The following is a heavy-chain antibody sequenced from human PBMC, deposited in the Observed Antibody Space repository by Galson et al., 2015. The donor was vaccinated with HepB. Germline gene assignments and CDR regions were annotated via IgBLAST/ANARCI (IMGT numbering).Heavy chain of an antibody. CDR2: ISYDGSNK. J-gene: IGHJ4*02. CDR1: GFTFSSCA. D-gene: IGHD6-13*01. Sequence: SLRLSCAASGFTFSSCAMHWVRQAPGKGLEWVAVISYDGSNKYYADSVKGRFTISRDNSKNTLYLQMNSLRAEDTAVYYCARSYGSSWDYWGQGTLVTVSS. V-gene: IGHV3-30-3*01. CDR3: ARSYGSSWDY.